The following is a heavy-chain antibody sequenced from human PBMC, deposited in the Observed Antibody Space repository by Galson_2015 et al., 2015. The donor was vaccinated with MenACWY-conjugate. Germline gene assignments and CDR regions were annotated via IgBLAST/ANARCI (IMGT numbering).Heavy chain of an antibody. CDR2: IYSSGST. D-gene: IGHD1-14*01. V-gene: IGHV4-61*01. CDR3: AREYNK. Sequence: ETLSLTCTVPGGSVSSGSYWTWIRQPPGKGLEWIGLIYSSGSTKYNPSLKSRVTISLDMSKNQVSLKLSSVTAADTAVYYCAREYNKWGQGTLVTVSS. CDR1: GGSVSSGSY. J-gene: IGHJ4*02.